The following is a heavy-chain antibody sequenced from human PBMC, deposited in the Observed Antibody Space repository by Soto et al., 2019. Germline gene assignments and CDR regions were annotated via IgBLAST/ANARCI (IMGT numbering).Heavy chain of an antibody. CDR2: INHSGST. CDR1: GFTVSSNY. Sequence: PGGSLRLSCAASGFTVSSNYMSWVRQAPGKGLEWIGEINHSGSTNYNPSLNTRVNISVDTSKNQFPLKLRSVTAADTAVYYCARGSGRWQRFIVYWGQGTPVTVSS. J-gene: IGHJ4*02. D-gene: IGHD5-12*01. CDR3: ARGSGRWQRFIVY. V-gene: IGHV4-34*01.